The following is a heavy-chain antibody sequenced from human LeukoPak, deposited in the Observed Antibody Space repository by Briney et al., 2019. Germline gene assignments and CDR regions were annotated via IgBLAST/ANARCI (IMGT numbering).Heavy chain of an antibody. CDR2: ISAYNGNT. V-gene: IGHV1-18*01. J-gene: IGHJ4*02. CDR1: GYTLTELS. Sequence: ASVKVSCKVSGYTLTELSMHWVRQAPGQGLEWMGWISAYNGNTNYAQKLQGRVTMTTDTSTSTAYMELRSLRSDDTAVYYCARDTYYYDSSGYYPPPGYWGQGTLVTVSS. D-gene: IGHD3-22*01. CDR3: ARDTYYYDSSGYYPPPGY.